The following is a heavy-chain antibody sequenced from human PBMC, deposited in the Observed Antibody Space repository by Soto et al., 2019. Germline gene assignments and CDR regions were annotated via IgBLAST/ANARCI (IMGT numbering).Heavy chain of an antibody. Sequence: SQTLSLTCAISGDSVSSNSAAWNWIRQSPSRGLEWLGRTYYGSKWYNDYAVSVKSRITINPDTSKNQFSLQLNSVTPEDTAVYYCARDYDFWSGYSGRGMDVWGQGTTVTVSS. CDR2: TYYGSKWYN. CDR1: GDSVSSNSAA. CDR3: ARDYDFWSGYSGRGMDV. D-gene: IGHD3-3*01. V-gene: IGHV6-1*01. J-gene: IGHJ6*02.